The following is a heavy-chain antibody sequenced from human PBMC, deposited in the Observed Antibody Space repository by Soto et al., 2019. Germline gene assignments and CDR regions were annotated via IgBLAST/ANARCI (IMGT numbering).Heavy chain of an antibody. CDR1: GYTFTGYY. CDR2: IKPNSGGT. Sequence: GASVKVSCKASGYTFTGYYIHWVRQAPGQGLEWMGWIKPNSGGTSSAQGFQGRVTMTRDTSMSTAYMELSGLRSDDTAVYYCARDYDFGTGYYLSGMDVGGQGTTVTGSS. J-gene: IGHJ6*02. V-gene: IGHV1-2*02. CDR3: ARDYDFGTGYYLSGMDV. D-gene: IGHD3-3*01.